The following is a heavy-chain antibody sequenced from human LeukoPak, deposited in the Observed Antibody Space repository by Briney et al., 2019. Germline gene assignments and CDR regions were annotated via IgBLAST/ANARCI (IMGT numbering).Heavy chain of an antibody. V-gene: IGHV4-59*08. D-gene: IGHD1-26*01. CDR2: IYYSGST. CDR1: GGSISSYY. CDR3: ASSSFGAELDY. J-gene: IGHJ4*02. Sequence: PSETVSLTCTVSGGSISSYYWSWIRQPPGKGLEWIGYIYYSGSTNYNPSLKSRVTISVDTSKNQFSLKLSSVTAADTAVYYCASSSFGAELDYWGQGTLVTVSS.